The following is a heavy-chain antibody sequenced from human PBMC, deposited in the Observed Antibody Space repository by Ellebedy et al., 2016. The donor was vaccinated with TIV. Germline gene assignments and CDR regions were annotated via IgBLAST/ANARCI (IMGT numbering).Heavy chain of an antibody. CDR3: ATPAAIDAFDI. V-gene: IGHV4-39*02. D-gene: IGHD6-25*01. J-gene: IGHJ3*02. Sequence: SETLSLXCSVSGSSVIRTGQYCTWVRQPPGKGLEWIGGLYYSGSTWYNPSLKSRVTISVDTSKNLFSLRLRSVTAADTAVYYCATPAAIDAFDIWGQGTMVTVSS. CDR2: LYYSGST. CDR1: GSSVIRTGQY.